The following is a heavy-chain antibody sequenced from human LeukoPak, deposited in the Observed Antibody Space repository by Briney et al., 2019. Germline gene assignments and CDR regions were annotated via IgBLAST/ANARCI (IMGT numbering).Heavy chain of an antibody. V-gene: IGHV3-23*01. CDR3: AKRGTYFGGFDY. CDR1: GLTFSNYD. CDR2: VSGSGDST. J-gene: IGHJ4*02. Sequence: GGSLRLSCAASGLTFSNYDMSWVRQAPGKGLEWVSAVSGSGDSTYCTESVKGRFTISRDNSKNTLYLQMNSLRAEDTAVYYCAKRGTYFGGFDYWGQGNLVTVSS. D-gene: IGHD1-26*01.